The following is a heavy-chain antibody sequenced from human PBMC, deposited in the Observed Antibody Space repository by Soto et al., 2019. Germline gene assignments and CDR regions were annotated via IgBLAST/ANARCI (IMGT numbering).Heavy chain of an antibody. V-gene: IGHV3-30-3*01. CDR2: ISYDGSNK. CDR3: ARDDYSSSRFDY. CDR1: GFTFSSYA. D-gene: IGHD6-6*01. Sequence: GGSLRLSCAASGFTFSSYAMHWARQAPGKGLEWVAVISYDGSNKYYADSVKGRFTISRDNSKNTLYLQMNSLRAEDTAVYYCARDDYSSSRFDYWGQGTLVTVSS. J-gene: IGHJ4*02.